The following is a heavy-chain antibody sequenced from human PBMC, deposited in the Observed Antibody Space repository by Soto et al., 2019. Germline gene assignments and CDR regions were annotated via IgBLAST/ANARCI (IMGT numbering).Heavy chain of an antibody. V-gene: IGHV3-66*04. CDR3: ARHGYNYAGGYFDY. CDR2: IYSGGST. J-gene: IGHJ4*02. D-gene: IGHD5-18*01. CDR1: GVTVSSNY. Sequence: EVQLVESGGGLVQPGGSLRLSCAASGVTVSSNYMSWVRQAPGKGLEWVSVIYSGGSTYYADSVKGRFTISRDNSKNTLYLQMNSLRAEDTAVYYCARHGYNYAGGYFDYWGPGTLVTVSS.